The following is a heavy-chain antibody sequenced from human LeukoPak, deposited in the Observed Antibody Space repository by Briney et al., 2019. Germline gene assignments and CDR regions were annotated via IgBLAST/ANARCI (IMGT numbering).Heavy chain of an antibody. Sequence: GGSLRLSCAASGFTFSSYWMSWVRQAPGKGLEWVANIKQDGSEKYYVDSVKGRFTISRDNAKNSLYLQMNSLRAEDTAVYYCARDGVWQQLFPYYFEYWGQGTLVTAPS. D-gene: IGHD6-13*01. V-gene: IGHV3-7*01. CDR3: ARDGVWQQLFPYYFEY. CDR2: IKQDGSEK. CDR1: GFTFSSYW. J-gene: IGHJ4*02.